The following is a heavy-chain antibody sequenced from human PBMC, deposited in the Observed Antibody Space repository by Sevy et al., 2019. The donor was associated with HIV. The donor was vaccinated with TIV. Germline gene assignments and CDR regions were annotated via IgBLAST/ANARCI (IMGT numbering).Heavy chain of an antibody. CDR3: AKDRGYCSVGNCYSDS. CDR2: ISAYNGNT. J-gene: IGHJ4*02. CDR1: GYTFTNYG. V-gene: IGHV1-18*04. Sequence: ASVKVSGKASGYTFTNYGISWVRQAPGQGLEWMGWISAYNGNTNYALSHQGRVTMTTDTSTNTAYMELRSLRSDDTAVYFCAKDRGYCSVGNCYSDSWGQGTLVTVSS. D-gene: IGHD2-15*01.